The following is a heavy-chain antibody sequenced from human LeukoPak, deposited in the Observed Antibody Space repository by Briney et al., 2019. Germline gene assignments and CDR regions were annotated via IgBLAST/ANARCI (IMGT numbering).Heavy chain of an antibody. CDR3: ARERRYCSSTSCYIGWFDP. V-gene: IGHV4-38-2*02. CDR2: IYHSGST. Sequence: SETLSLTCTVSGYSISSGYYWGWIRQPPGKGLEWIGSIYHSGSTYYNPSLESRVTISVDTSKNQFSLKLSSATAADTAVYYCARERRYCSSTSCYIGWFDPWGQGTLVTVSS. CDR1: GYSISSGYY. D-gene: IGHD2-2*02. J-gene: IGHJ5*02.